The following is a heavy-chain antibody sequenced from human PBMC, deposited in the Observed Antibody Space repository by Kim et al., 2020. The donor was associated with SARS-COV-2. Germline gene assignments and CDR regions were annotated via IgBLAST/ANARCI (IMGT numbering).Heavy chain of an antibody. CDR1: GFTFSNYL. CDR3: AKAPGIGDGYPFAS. Sequence: GGSLRLSCAASGFTFSNYLMHWVRQAPGKGPQWLALISSDGITKYYGDSVKGRFTISRDNSQNTRYLQMTNLRSEDTAVYYCAKAPGIGDGYPFASWGQGTLVIVSS. D-gene: IGHD5-12*01. J-gene: IGHJ4*02. CDR2: ISSDGITK. V-gene: IGHV3-30*04.